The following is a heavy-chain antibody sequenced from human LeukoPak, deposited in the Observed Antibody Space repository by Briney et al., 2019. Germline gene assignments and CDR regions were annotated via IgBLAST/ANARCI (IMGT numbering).Heavy chain of an antibody. CDR3: ATHCSSTSCYSDDAFDI. CDR2: IIPIFGTA. D-gene: IGHD2-2*01. J-gene: IGHJ3*02. Sequence: GASVKVSCKASGGTFSIYAISWVRQAPGQGLEWMGGIIPIFGTANYAQKFQGRVTITADESTSTAYMELSSLRSEDTAVYYCATHCSSTSCYSDDAFDIWGQGTMVTVSS. CDR1: GGTFSIYA. V-gene: IGHV1-69*13.